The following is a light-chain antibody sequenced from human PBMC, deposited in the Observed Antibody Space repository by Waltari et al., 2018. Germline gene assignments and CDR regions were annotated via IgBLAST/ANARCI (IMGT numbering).Light chain of an antibody. CDR3: AAWDDSLSGVV. CDR2: RNS. J-gene: IGLJ2*01. CDR1: STNIGSNY. V-gene: IGLV1-47*01. Sequence: QSVLTQPPSASGTPGQRVTISCSGRSTNIGSNYVYWYQQLPVTAPKHLIYRNSQLPSGFPDRFSGSKSGTSASLAISGLRSEDEADYYCAAWDDSLSGVVFGGGTKLTVL.